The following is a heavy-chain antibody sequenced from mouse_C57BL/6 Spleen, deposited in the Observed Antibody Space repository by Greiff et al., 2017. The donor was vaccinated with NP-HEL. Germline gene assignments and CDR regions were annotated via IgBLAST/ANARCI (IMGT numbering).Heavy chain of an antibody. Sequence: VQRVESGAELVRPGASVTLSCKASGYTFTDYEMHWVKQTPVHGLEWIGAIDPETGGTAYNQKFKGKAILTADKSSSTAYMELRSLTSEDSAVYYCTAGSSYGYYAMDYWGQGTSVTVSS. CDR1: GYTFTDYE. V-gene: IGHV1-15*01. CDR2: IDPETGGT. CDR3: TAGSSYGYYAMDY. J-gene: IGHJ4*01. D-gene: IGHD1-1*01.